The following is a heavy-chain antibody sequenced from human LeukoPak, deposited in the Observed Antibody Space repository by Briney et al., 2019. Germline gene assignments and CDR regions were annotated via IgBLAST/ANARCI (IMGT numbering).Heavy chain of an antibody. V-gene: IGHV3-30*02. CDR2: IRYDGSNK. CDR1: GFTFSSYG. J-gene: IGHJ6*02. D-gene: IGHD4-17*01. Sequence: GGSLRLSCAASGFTFSSYGMHWVRQAPGKGLEWVAFIRYDGSNKYYADSVKGRFTISRDNSKNTLYLQMNSLRAEDTAVYYCAKDPGTTVTSYYYYYGMDVWAKGPRSPSP. CDR3: AKDPGTTVTSYYYYYGMDV.